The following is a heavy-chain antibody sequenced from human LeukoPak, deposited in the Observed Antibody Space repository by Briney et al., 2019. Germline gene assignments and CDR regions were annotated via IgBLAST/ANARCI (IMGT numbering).Heavy chain of an antibody. CDR2: IYYSGST. CDR3: ARAGGVKTAALDLDY. D-gene: IGHD6-25*01. J-gene: IGHJ4*02. CDR1: GGSISSYY. Sequence: PSETLSLTCTVSGGSISSYYWSWIRQPPGKGLEWIGYIYYSGSTNYNPSLKSRVTISRDTSKNQFSLKLTSVTTADTAVYYCARAGGVKTAALDLDYWGQGTLVTVSS. V-gene: IGHV4-59*01.